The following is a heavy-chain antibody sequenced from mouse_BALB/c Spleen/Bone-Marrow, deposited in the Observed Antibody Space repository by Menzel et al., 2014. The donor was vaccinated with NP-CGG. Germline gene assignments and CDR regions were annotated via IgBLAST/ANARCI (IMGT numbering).Heavy chain of an antibody. CDR3: ASYDYGYYFDY. Sequence: EVQLQQSGAELVKPGASVKLSCTASGFNIKDTYMHWVKQRPEQGLEWIGRIDPANGNTKYDPKFQGKATITADTSSNTAYLQLSSLTSEDTAVYYCASYDYGYYFDYSGQGTTLTVSS. D-gene: IGHD2-4*01. J-gene: IGHJ2*01. V-gene: IGHV14-3*02. CDR2: IDPANGNT. CDR1: GFNIKDTY.